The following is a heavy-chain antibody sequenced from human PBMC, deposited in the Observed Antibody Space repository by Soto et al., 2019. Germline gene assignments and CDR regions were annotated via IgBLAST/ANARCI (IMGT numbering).Heavy chain of an antibody. Sequence: GSLRLSCAASGFTFSTYWMHWVRQAPGKGLVWVSRINSDGSSTSYADSVKGRFTISRDNAKNTLYLQMNSLRAEDTAVYYCARVLVEPTVGDYFDYWGQGTLVTVSS. V-gene: IGHV3-74*01. D-gene: IGHD4-17*01. CDR1: GFTFSTYW. J-gene: IGHJ4*02. CDR3: ARVLVEPTVGDYFDY. CDR2: INSDGSST.